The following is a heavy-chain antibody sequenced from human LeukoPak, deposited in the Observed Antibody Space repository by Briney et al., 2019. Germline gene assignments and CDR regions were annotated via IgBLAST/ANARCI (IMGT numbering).Heavy chain of an antibody. D-gene: IGHD2-15*01. CDR3: AGEVVVAAQRAFDY. CDR1: GGTFSSYA. J-gene: IGHJ4*02. Sequence: ASVKVSCKASGGTFSSYAISWVRQAPGQGLEWMGRIIPILGIANYAQKFQGRDTITADKSTSTAYMELSSLRSEDTAVYYCAGEVVVAAQRAFDYWGQGTLVTVSS. V-gene: IGHV1-69*04. CDR2: IIPILGIA.